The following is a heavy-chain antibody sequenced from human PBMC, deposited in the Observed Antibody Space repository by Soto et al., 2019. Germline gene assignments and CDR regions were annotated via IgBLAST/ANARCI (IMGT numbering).Heavy chain of an antibody. J-gene: IGHJ5*02. D-gene: IGHD2-8*01. CDR1: GFTFSSYW. CDR3: ARDRGEGCTNGVCYDWFDP. CDR2: IKQDGSEK. V-gene: IGHV3-7*01. Sequence: LSLSCAASGFTFSSYWMSWVRQAPGKGLEWVANIKQDGSEKYYVDSVKGRFTISRDNAKNSLYLQMNSLRAEDTAVYYCARDRGEGCTNGVCYDWFDPWGQGTLVTVSS.